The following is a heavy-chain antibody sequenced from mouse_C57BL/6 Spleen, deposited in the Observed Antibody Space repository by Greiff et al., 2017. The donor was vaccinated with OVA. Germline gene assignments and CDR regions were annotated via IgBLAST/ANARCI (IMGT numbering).Heavy chain of an antibody. CDR1: GFTFSSYA. D-gene: IGHD1-1*01. J-gene: IGHJ3*01. V-gene: IGHV5-9-1*02. Sequence: EVQLVESGEGLVKPGGSLKLSCAASGFTFSSYAMSWVRQTPEKRLEWVAYISSGGDYIYYADTVKGRFTISRDNARNTLYLQMSSLKSEDTAMYYCTRDQEAYYYGSSYWFAYWGQGTLVTVSA. CDR2: ISSGGDYI. CDR3: TRDQEAYYYGSSYWFAY.